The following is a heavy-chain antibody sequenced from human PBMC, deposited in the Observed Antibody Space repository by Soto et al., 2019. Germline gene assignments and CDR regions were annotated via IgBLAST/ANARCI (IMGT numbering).Heavy chain of an antibody. CDR1: GGSISSGGYY. CDR2: IYYSGST. V-gene: IGHV4-31*03. CDR3: ARDSATVEKWGPYYYGMDV. D-gene: IGHD4-17*01. Sequence: QVQLQESGPGLVKPSQTLSLTCTVSGGSISSGGYYWSWIRQHPGKGLEWIGYIYYSGSTYYNPYLKSRVTISVDTSKNQFSLKLSSVTAADTAVYYCARDSATVEKWGPYYYGMDVWGQGTTVTVSS. J-gene: IGHJ6*02.